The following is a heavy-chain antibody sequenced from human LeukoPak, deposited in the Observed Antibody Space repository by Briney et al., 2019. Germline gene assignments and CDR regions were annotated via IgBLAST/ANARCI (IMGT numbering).Heavy chain of an antibody. CDR2: INPSGGST. CDR3: ARAELGYCSGGSCYSGNWFDP. CDR1: GYTFTSYY. D-gene: IGHD2-15*01. Sequence: ASVMVSCKASGYTFTSYYMHWVRQAPGQGLEWLGIINPSGGSTSYAQKFQGRVTMTRDTSTSTVYMELSSLRSEDTAVYYCARAELGYCSGGSCYSGNWFDPWGQGTLVTVSS. J-gene: IGHJ5*02. V-gene: IGHV1-46*01.